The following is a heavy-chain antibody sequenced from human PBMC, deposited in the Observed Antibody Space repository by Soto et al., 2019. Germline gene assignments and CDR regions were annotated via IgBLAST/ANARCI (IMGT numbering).Heavy chain of an antibody. D-gene: IGHD4-17*01. CDR2: ISAYNGDT. CDR1: GYAFITYG. V-gene: IGHV1-18*01. CDR3: ARGRTTVTTQRYFDL. J-gene: IGHJ2*01. Sequence: QVQLVQSGAEVKKPGASVKVSCKASGYAFITYGISWVRQAPGQGLEWMGCISAYNGDTYYGQKVQGRVAMTTVTSTSTAYMELRSLRSDDTAVYYCARGRTTVTTQRYFDLWGRGTLVTVSS.